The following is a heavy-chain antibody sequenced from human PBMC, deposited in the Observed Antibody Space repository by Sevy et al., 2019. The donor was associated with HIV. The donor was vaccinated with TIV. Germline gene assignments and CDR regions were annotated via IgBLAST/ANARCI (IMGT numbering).Heavy chain of an antibody. D-gene: IGHD6-19*01. V-gene: IGHV3-30-3*01. Sequence: GGSLRLSCAASGFTFSTHAMHWVRQAPGKGLERVALISYDGSHKYYADSVKGRFTISRDDSKNTLSLQMNSLRPEETAVYYCAREGGYSIDWSPGNYWGQGTLVTVSS. CDR1: GFTFSTHA. CDR2: ISYDGSHK. CDR3: AREGGYSIDWSPGNY. J-gene: IGHJ4*02.